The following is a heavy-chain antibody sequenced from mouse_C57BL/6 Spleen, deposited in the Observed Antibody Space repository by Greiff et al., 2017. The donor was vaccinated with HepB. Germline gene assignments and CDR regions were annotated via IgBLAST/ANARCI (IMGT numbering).Heavy chain of an antibody. V-gene: IGHV5-15*01. CDR3: ARQDAGFAY. CDR1: GFTFSDYG. Sequence: EVKVVESGGGLVQPGGSLKLSCAASGFTFSDYGMAWVRQAPRKGPEWVAFISNFAYSIYYADTVTGRFTISRENAKNTLYLEMSSLRSEDTAMYYCARQDAGFAYWGQGTLVTVSA. CDR2: ISNFAYSI. J-gene: IGHJ3*01.